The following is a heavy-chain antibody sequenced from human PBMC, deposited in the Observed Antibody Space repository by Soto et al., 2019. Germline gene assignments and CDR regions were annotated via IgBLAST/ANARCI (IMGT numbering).Heavy chain of an antibody. CDR3: ARGGVY. D-gene: IGHD2-8*01. CDR2: ISGRGSTI. CDR1: GFTFSSHE. V-gene: IGHV3-48*03. J-gene: IGHJ1*01. Sequence: GGSLRLSCEATGFTFSSHEMNWIRQTPGKRLEWIAKISGRGSTINYADSVKGRFTISRDNVQRTLHLQMDSLRVEDTGVYYCARGGVYWGRGTLVTVSS.